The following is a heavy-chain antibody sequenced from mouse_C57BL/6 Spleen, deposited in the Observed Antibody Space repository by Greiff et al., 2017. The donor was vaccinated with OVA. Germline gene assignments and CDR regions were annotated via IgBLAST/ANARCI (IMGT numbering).Heavy chain of an antibody. CDR2: ISSGGDYI. V-gene: IGHV5-9-1*02. Sequence: EVTLVESGAGLVKPGGSLKLSCAASGFTFSSYAMSWVRQTPGKRLEWVAYISSGGDYIYYADTVKGRFTISRDNARNTLYLQMSSLKSEDTAMCYCTRENYGSYYYAMDYWGQGTSVTVSS. CDR1: GFTFSSYA. D-gene: IGHD1-1*01. J-gene: IGHJ4*01. CDR3: TRENYGSYYYAMDY.